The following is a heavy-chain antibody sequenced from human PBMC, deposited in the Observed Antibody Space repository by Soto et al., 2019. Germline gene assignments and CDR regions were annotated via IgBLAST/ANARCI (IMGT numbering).Heavy chain of an antibody. Sequence: QVQLQESGPGLVKPSQTLSLTCTVSGGSISRSGYFWSWIRQHPGKGLEWIGYIYDSGSTYYNPSLKSRFSLSVDTSKNHFSLNLTSVNAADTAMYYCARSSRSYFDYWGQGTLVTVSS. CDR3: ARSSRSYFDY. CDR1: GGSISRSGYF. V-gene: IGHV4-31*03. CDR2: IYDSGST. J-gene: IGHJ4*02.